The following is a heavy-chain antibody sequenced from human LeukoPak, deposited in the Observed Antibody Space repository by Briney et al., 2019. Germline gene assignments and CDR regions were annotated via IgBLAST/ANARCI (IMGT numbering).Heavy chain of an antibody. CDR3: ARGALTKVWGRKKGTDV. Sequence: GRSLRLSCAASGFTFSSYAMHWVRQAPGKVPEWVAFISYDGSNRYYADSVKGRFTISRDSSKNTLYLQMNSLRAEDTAVYYCARGALTKVWGRKKGTDVWGKGTTVTVSS. D-gene: IGHD3-16*01. J-gene: IGHJ6*04. CDR1: GFTFSSYA. V-gene: IGHV3-30*04. CDR2: ISYDGSNR.